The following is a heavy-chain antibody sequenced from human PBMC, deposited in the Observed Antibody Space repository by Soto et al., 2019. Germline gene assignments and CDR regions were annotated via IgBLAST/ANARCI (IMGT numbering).Heavy chain of an antibody. Sequence: ASVKVSCKASGYTSTGYYMHWVRQAPGQGLEWMGWINPNSGGTNYAQKFQGWVTMTRDTSISTAYMELSRPRSDDTAVYYCARAIAAAGSPLYNWFDPWGQGTLVTVSS. CDR3: ARAIAAAGSPLYNWFDP. V-gene: IGHV1-2*04. J-gene: IGHJ5*02. CDR1: GYTSTGYY. D-gene: IGHD6-13*01. CDR2: INPNSGGT.